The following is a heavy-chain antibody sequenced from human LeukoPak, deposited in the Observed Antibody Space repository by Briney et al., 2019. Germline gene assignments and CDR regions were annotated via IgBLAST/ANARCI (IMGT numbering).Heavy chain of an antibody. D-gene: IGHD4-17*01. CDR2: IIPIFGTA. CDR1: GGTFSSYA. CDR3: AKGSDYGDYVAFYYYYYMDV. Sequence: ASVKVSCKASGGTFSSYAISWVRQAPGQGLEWMGGIIPIFGTANYAQKFQGRVTITADESTSTAYMELSSLRSEDTAVYYCAKGSDYGDYVAFYYYYYMDVWGKGTTVTVSS. V-gene: IGHV1-69*13. J-gene: IGHJ6*03.